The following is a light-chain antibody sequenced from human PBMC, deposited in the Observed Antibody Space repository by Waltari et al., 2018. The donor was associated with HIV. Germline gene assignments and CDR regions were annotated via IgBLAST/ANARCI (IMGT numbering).Light chain of an antibody. J-gene: IGLJ3*02. V-gene: IGLV2-14*01. CDR2: EVS. CDR1: SSDVGGYKY. Sequence: QSALTQPASVSGSPGQSITISCTGTSSDVGGYKYVSWYLQQPGKAPKLLISEVSNRPPGVSNRFSGAKSGNTASLTISGLPAEDEADYYCSSYTTSSTWVFGGGTKLTVL. CDR3: SSYTTSSTWV.